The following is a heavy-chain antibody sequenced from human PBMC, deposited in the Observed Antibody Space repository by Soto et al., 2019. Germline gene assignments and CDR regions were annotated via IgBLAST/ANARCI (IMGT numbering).Heavy chain of an antibody. D-gene: IGHD3-9*01. V-gene: IGHV2-5*02. CDR3: AHLRSYYDILTGYYKIPHFDY. CDR1: GFSLSTSGVG. CDR2: IYWDDDK. Sequence: SGPTLVNPTQTLTLTCTFSGFSLSTSGVGVGWIRQPPGKALEWLALIYWDDDKRYSPSLKSRLTITKDTSKNQVVLTMTNMDPVDTATYYCAHLRSYYDILTGYYKIPHFDYWGQGTLVTVSS. J-gene: IGHJ4*02.